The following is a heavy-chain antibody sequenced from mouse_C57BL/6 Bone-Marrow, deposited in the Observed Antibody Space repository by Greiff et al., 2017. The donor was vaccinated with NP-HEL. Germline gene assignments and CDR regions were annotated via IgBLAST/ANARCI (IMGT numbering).Heavy chain of an antibody. CDR1: GFTFSDYY. CDR2: ISNGGGST. V-gene: IGHV5-12*01. D-gene: IGHD2-3*01. J-gene: IGHJ2*01. Sequence: EVMLVESGGGLVQPGGSLKLSCAASGFTFSDYYMYWVRQTPEKRLEWVAYISNGGGSTYYPDTVKGRSTISRDNAKNTLYLQMSRLKSEDTAMYYCARFGYYYFDYWGEGTTLPVSS. CDR3: ARFGYYYFDY.